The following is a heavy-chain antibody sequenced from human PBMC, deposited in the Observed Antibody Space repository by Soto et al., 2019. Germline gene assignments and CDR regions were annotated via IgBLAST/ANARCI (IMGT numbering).Heavy chain of an antibody. CDR3: AIHSGSSHFDY. J-gene: IGHJ4*02. D-gene: IGHD1-26*01. CDR1: GDSISSSSYF. V-gene: IGHV4-39*01. CDR2: IYYTGST. Sequence: SETLSLTCTVSGDSISSSSYFWGWIRKPPGKGLEWIGSIYYTGSTYYNPSLKSRVTISVDTSKTQFSLKLSSVTAADTAIYYCAIHSGSSHFDYWGQGTPVTVSS.